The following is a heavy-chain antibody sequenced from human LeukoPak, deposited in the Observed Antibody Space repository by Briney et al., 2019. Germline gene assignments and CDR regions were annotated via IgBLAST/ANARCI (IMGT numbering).Heavy chain of an antibody. CDR1: GGSISSYY. V-gene: IGHV4-34*01. D-gene: IGHD5-18*01. J-gene: IGHJ5*02. Sequence: SETLSLTCTVSGGSISSYYWSWIRQPPGKGLEWIGEINHSGSTNYNPSLKSRVTISVDTSKNQFSLKLSSVTAADTAVYYCARVPRGYSYSHWFDPWGQGTLVTVSS. CDR3: ARVPRGYSYSHWFDP. CDR2: INHSGST.